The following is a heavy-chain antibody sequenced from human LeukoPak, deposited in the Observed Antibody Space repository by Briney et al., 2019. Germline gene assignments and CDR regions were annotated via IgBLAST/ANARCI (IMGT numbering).Heavy chain of an antibody. CDR1: GFIFSSYE. CDR3: ARDFAMVSY. V-gene: IGHV3-48*03. D-gene: IGHD5-18*01. Sequence: PGGSLRLSCAASGFIFSSYEMNWVRQAPGKGLEWVSYISSGGSTIYYADSVKGRFTISRDNSKNTLYLQMNSLRTEDTAVYYCARDFAMVSYWGQGTLVTVSS. CDR2: ISSGGSTI. J-gene: IGHJ4*02.